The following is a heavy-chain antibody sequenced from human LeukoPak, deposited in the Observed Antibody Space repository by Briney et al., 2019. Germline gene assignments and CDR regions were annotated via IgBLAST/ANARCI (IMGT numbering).Heavy chain of an antibody. CDR2: IYTSGST. D-gene: IGHD2-2*02. CDR3: AREAGYCSSTSCYIYYYYYMDV. Sequence: SQTLSLTCTVSGGSISSGSYYWSWIRQPAGKGLEWIGRIYTSGSTNYNPSLKSRVTISVDTSTNQFSLKLSSVTAADTAVYYCAREAGYCSSTSCYIYYYYYMDVWGKGTTVTVSS. CDR1: GGSISSGSYY. J-gene: IGHJ6*03. V-gene: IGHV4-61*02.